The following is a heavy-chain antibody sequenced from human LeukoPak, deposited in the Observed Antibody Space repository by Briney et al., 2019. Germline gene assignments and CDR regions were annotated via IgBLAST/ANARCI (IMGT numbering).Heavy chain of an antibody. CDR1: GFTFSSNA. V-gene: IGHV3-23*01. J-gene: IGHJ4*02. CDR3: AKGSRQFSRDKAGPIDY. CDR2: ISDSGDFT. Sequence: GGSLRLSCAGSGFTFSSNAMSWVRQAPGKGLEWVSSISDSGDFTYYAGSVKGRFTISRDNSKNTLFVQMSSLRAEDTAVYYCAKGSRQFSRDKAGPIDYWGQGTLVTVSS. D-gene: IGHD6-19*01.